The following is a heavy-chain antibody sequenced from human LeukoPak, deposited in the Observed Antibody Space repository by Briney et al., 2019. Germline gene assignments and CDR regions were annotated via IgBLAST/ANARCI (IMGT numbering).Heavy chain of an antibody. V-gene: IGHV3-73*01. CDR1: GLTFNRST. J-gene: IGHJ6*02. CDR3: ARLCSSTTCYSSVDV. Sequence: PGGSLRLSCAASGLTFNRSTIHWVRQASRKGLEWVGRIKSKANSYATASAAPVKGRFTISRDDSKNTAYLQMNSLKTEDTAVYYCARLCSSTTCYSSVDVWGQGTTVTVSS. D-gene: IGHD2-2*02. CDR2: IKSKANSYAT.